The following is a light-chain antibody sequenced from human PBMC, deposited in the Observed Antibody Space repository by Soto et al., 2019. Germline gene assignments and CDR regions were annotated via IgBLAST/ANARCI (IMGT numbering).Light chain of an antibody. CDR3: QQFNSYLALT. CDR1: QGISSA. J-gene: IGKJ4*01. CDR2: DDS. V-gene: IGKV1-13*02. Sequence: AIQLTQSPSSLSASVGDRVTITCRASQGISSALAWYQQKPGKAPKLLIYDDSSLESGVPSRFSGSGSGTDFTLTISSLQPEDFATYYCQQFNSYLALTFGGGTKVEIK.